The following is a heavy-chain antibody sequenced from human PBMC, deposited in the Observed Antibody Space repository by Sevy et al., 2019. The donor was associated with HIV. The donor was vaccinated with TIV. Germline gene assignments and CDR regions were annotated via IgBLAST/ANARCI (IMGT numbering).Heavy chain of an antibody. V-gene: IGHV3-21*01. CDR2: ISGLSNDI. Sequence: GGSLRLSCAASGFTFSSYSFHWVRQAPGKGLEWVSSISGLSNDIYYSDSMKGRFTISRDNAKNSLYLHMSSLRADDTAVYYCARAGNWPYFDYWGQGTLVTVSS. J-gene: IGHJ4*02. D-gene: IGHD1-1*01. CDR3: ARAGNWPYFDY. CDR1: GFTFSSYS.